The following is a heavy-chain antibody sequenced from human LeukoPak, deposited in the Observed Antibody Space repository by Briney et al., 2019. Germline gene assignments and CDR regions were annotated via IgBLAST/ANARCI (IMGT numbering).Heavy chain of an antibody. CDR3: AREMNYFDY. CDR1: GGSFSGYY. CDR2: INHSGST. Sequence: SETLSLTCAVYGGSFSGYYWSWIRQPPGKGLEWIGEINHSGSTNYNPSLKSRVTISVDTSKNQFSLKLSSVTAADTAVYYCAREMNYFDYWGQGTLVTVSS. J-gene: IGHJ4*02. V-gene: IGHV4-34*01. D-gene: IGHD5-24*01.